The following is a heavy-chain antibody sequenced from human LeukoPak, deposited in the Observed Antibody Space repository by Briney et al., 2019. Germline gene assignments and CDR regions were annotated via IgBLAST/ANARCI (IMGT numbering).Heavy chain of an antibody. CDR2: TSGSGGNT. D-gene: IGHD5-12*01. V-gene: IGHV3-23*01. CDR3: AKEYSGYDFDY. J-gene: IGHJ4*02. Sequence: GGSLRLSCAASGFTLRSYDMSWVRQAPGKGLEWVAATSGSGGNTYYADSVKGRFTISRDNSKNTLYLQMNSLRAEDTAVYYCAKEYSGYDFDYWGQGTLITVSS. CDR1: GFTLRSYD.